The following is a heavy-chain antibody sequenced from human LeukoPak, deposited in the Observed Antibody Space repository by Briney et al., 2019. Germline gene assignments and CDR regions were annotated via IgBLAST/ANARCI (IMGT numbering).Heavy chain of an antibody. CDR2: ITSAANIK. CDR1: GFSLSNYE. Sequence: GGSLRLPCAASGFSLSNYEMNWVRQAPGRGLEWVSYITSAANIKNYADSVKGRFTVSRDNARNSLYLEMNSLTAEDTGLYYCARETGLDALDIWGQGTAVTVSP. D-gene: IGHD3-10*01. CDR3: ARETGLDALDI. J-gene: IGHJ3*02. V-gene: IGHV3-48*03.